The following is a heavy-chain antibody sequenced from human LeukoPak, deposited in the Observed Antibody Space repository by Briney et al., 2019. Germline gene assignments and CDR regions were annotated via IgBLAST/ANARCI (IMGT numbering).Heavy chain of an antibody. V-gene: IGHV3-9*03. Sequence: GRSLRLSCAASGFTFDDYAMHWVRQAPGKGLEWVSGISWNSGGIGYADSVKGRFTISRDNAKNSLYLQMNSLRAEDMALYYCAKGAKDYYDSSGYYDYWGQGTLVTVSS. J-gene: IGHJ4*02. CDR2: ISWNSGGI. D-gene: IGHD3-22*01. CDR3: AKGAKDYYDSSGYYDY. CDR1: GFTFDDYA.